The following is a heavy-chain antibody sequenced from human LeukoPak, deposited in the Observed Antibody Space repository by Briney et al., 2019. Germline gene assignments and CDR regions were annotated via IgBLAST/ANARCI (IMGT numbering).Heavy chain of an antibody. CDR3: ARWNRIAAVGNDAFDI. Sequence: PSETLSLTCTVSGGSISSTSYYWGWIRQPPGKGLEWIGSIHYSGGSSYNPSFKSRVTISVDTSKNQFSLNLNSVTAADTAVYYCARWNRIAAVGNDAFDIWGQGTMVTVSS. CDR1: GGSISSTSYY. J-gene: IGHJ3*02. CDR2: IHYSGGS. V-gene: IGHV4-39*01. D-gene: IGHD6-13*01.